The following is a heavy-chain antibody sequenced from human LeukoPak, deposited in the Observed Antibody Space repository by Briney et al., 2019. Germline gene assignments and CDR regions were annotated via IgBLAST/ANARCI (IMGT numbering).Heavy chain of an antibody. CDR1: GFTFSTCS. J-gene: IGHJ4*02. D-gene: IGHD2-21*02. V-gene: IGHV3-23*01. Sequence: GGSLRLSCAASGFTFSTCSMSWVRQAPGKGLEWVSLINSGGRTYYADSVKGRFTISRDNSKNMLFLQMNSLRADDTAVYFCAKEPPQCGADCFSLLDYWGQGTLVTVSS. CDR3: AKEPPQCGADCFSLLDY. CDR2: INSGGRT.